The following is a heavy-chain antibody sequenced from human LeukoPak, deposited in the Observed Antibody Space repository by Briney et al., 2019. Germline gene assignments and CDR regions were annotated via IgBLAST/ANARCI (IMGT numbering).Heavy chain of an antibody. D-gene: IGHD4-17*01. J-gene: IGHJ4*02. V-gene: IGHV3-53*01. CDR3: ARESSAYGDADY. Sequence: GGSLRLSCAASGFTLSSYNMNWVRQAPGKGLEWVSVIYSGGSTYYADSVKGRFTISRDNSKNTLYLQMNSLRAEDTAVYYCARESSAYGDADYWGQGTLVTVSS. CDR2: IYSGGST. CDR1: GFTLSSYN.